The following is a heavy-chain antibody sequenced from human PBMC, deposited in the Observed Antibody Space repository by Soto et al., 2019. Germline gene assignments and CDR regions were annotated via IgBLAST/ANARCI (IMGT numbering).Heavy chain of an antibody. CDR2: IYHAGSP. CDR1: WGSVFSSSW. J-gene: IGHJ3*02. D-gene: IGHD2-21*01. V-gene: IGHV4-4*02. CDR3: ARGSSFRGDFDI. Sequence: SETLSLTCGFSWGSVFSSSWWTWLRQSPGKGLEWIGEIYHAGSPNYNPSFQSRVTILLDKSKNNFSLRLTSVTAADAATYYCARGSSFRGDFDIWGQGTTVTVSS.